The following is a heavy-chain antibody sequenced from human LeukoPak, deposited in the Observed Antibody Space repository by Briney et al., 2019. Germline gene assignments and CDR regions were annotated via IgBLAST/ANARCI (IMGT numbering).Heavy chain of an antibody. CDR1: GFTFGNFA. J-gene: IGHJ4*02. Sequence: GGSLRLSCAASGFTFGNFATHWVRQPPGKGLEWVGRTRNKANSYITEYAASVKGRFTISRDDSKNSLYLQMSSLKTDDTAMYYCASIRGTFGYWGQGTLVTVSS. CDR2: TRNKANSYIT. CDR3: ASIRGTFGY. D-gene: IGHD1-26*01. V-gene: IGHV3-72*01.